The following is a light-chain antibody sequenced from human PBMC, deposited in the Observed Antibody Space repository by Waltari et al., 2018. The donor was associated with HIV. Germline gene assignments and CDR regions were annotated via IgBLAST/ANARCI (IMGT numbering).Light chain of an antibody. V-gene: IGLV2-8*01. CDR2: EVS. CDR3: SSYAGNNNLV. CDR1: SSDVGGYIS. J-gene: IGLJ2*01. Sequence: QSALTPPPSASGSPGQSVPISCTGTSSDVGGYISVSWYQQHPGKAPKLMIYEVSKRPSGVPDRFSGSKSGNTASLTVSGLQPDDEADYYCSSYAGNNNLVFGGGTKLTVL.